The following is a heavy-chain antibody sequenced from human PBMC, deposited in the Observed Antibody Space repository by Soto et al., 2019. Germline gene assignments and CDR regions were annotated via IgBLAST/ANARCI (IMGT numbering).Heavy chain of an antibody. CDR2: IYYSGST. D-gene: IGHD3-10*01. CDR1: GGSISSYY. J-gene: IGHJ5*02. CDR3: ARADGSGSYIPYNWFDP. Sequence: SETLSLTCTVSGGSISSYYWSWIRQPPGKGLEWIGYIYYSGSTNYNPSLKSRVTISVDTSKNQFSLKLSSVTAADTAVYYCARADGSGSYIPYNWFDPWGQGTLVTVSS. V-gene: IGHV4-59*08.